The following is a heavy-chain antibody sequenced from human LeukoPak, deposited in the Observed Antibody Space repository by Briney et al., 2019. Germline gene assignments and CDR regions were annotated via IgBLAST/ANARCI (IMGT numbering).Heavy chain of an antibody. CDR2: ISSIGST. D-gene: IGHD4-17*01. J-gene: IGHJ3*02. V-gene: IGHV4-59*11. CDR1: DDSFSTHY. Sequence: NTSETLSLTCSVSDDSFSTHYWTWIRQPPGKGLEWIGYISSIGSTNYNPSLKSRVTISVDTSKKQFSLKMTSVTAADTAVYYCARDPTTVTKGFDIWGQGTMVTVSS. CDR3: ARDPTTVTKGFDI.